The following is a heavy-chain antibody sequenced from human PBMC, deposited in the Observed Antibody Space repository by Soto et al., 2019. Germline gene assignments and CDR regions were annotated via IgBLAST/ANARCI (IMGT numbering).Heavy chain of an antibody. J-gene: IGHJ4*02. Sequence: GGSLRLSCAASGFTFDDYAMHWVRQAPGKGLEWVSGISWNSGSIGYADSVKGRFTISRGNAKNSLYLQMNSLRAEDTALYYCAKDVDSSSWYYFDYWGQGTLVTVSS. D-gene: IGHD6-13*01. V-gene: IGHV3-9*01. CDR1: GFTFDDYA. CDR2: ISWNSGSI. CDR3: AKDVDSSSWYYFDY.